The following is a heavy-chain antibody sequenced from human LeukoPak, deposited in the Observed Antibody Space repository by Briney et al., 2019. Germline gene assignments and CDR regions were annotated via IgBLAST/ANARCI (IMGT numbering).Heavy chain of an antibody. D-gene: IGHD4-17*01. CDR2: IYSSGST. CDR3: ARDLIDYGDYDRPSYWFDP. Sequence: SETLSLTCTVSGGSISSYYWSWIRQPAGKGLQWIGRIYSSGSTNYNPSLTSRVTMSVDTTKNHFSLKLSSETAADTDVHYCARDLIDYGDYDRPSYWFDPWGQGTLVTVCS. CDR1: GGSISSYY. J-gene: IGHJ5*02. V-gene: IGHV4-4*07.